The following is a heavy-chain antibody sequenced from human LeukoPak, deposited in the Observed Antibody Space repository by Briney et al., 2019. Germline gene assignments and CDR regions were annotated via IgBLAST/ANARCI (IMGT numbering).Heavy chain of an antibody. CDR3: ARHSSGWSDYFDF. CDR2: IYYSGST. Sequence: SETLSLTCTVSGGSISSSSYYWGWIRQPPGKGLEWIGHIYYSGSTNYNPSLKSRVTISVDTSKNQFSLKMSSVTAADTAVYYCARHSSGWSDYFDFWGQGTLVTVSS. J-gene: IGHJ4*02. CDR1: GGSISSSSYY. V-gene: IGHV4-61*05. D-gene: IGHD6-19*01.